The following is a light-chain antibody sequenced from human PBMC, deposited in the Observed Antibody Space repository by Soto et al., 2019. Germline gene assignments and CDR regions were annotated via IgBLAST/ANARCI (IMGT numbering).Light chain of an antibody. J-gene: IGKJ5*01. CDR1: QSVSIK. CDR2: DTS. V-gene: IGKV3-15*01. Sequence: ERVMTQSPATLSVSPCERGTLSCSASQSVSIKLAWYQQKPGQAPRLLIYDTSTRATGIPARFSGSGSGTEFTLTISSLQSEDFAVYYCQQYNNWPPITFGQGTRLEI. CDR3: QQYNNWPPIT.